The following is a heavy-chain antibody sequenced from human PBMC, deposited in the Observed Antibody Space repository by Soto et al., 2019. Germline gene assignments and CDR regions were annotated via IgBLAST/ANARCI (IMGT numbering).Heavy chain of an antibody. D-gene: IGHD3-16*01. V-gene: IGHV3-7*04. J-gene: IGHJ3*02. CDR3: ARVVSAVLIAFDI. Sequence: EVQMVESGGGLVQPGGSLRLSCAASGFTFSSYWMNWVRQAPGKGREWVANIKQDGSEKNYVDSVKGRFTISRDNAKNSLYLQMNSLRAEDTAVYYCARVVSAVLIAFDIWGQGTTVTVSS. CDR1: GFTFSSYW. CDR2: IKQDGSEK.